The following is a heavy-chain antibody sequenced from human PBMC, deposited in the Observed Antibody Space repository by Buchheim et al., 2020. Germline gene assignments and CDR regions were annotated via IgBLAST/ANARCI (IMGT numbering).Heavy chain of an antibody. Sequence: EVQVVESGGGLVQPGGSLRLSCVASGFTFSTYWMSWVRQAPGKGPERVANIKEDGSEKYYVDSVKARFSISRDNAKNSGYLQMNSLRAEDTAMYYCARGRGYFYSNEDNWPDPWGQGTL. CDR2: IKEDGSEK. D-gene: IGHD1-1*01. V-gene: IGHV3-7*01. J-gene: IGHJ5*02. CDR1: GFTFSTYW. CDR3: ARGRGYFYSNEDNWPDP.